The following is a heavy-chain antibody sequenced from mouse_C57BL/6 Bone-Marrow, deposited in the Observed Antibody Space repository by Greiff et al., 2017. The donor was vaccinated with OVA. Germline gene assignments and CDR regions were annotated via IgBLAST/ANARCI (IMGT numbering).Heavy chain of an antibody. Sequence: RVEPGASVKISCKASGYAFSSSWMNWVKQRPGKGLEWIGRIYPGDGDTNYNGKFKGKATLTADKSSSTAYMQLSSLTSEDSAVYFCARGPITRGGYWGQGTSVTVSS. CDR3: ARGPITRGGY. CDR1: GYAFSSSW. D-gene: IGHD2-4*01. CDR2: IYPGDGDT. J-gene: IGHJ4*01. V-gene: IGHV1-82*01.